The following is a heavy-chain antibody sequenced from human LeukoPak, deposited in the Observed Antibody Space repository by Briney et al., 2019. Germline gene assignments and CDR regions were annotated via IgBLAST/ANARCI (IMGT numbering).Heavy chain of an antibody. Sequence: GGSLRLSCAASGFTVSSNYMSWVRQAPGKGLEWVSVIYSGGSTYYADSVKGRFTISRDNSKNTLYLQMNSLRAEDTAVYYCAKTPSSGSSGYYWFDYWGQGTLVTVSS. J-gene: IGHJ4*02. CDR3: AKTPSSGSSGYYWFDY. D-gene: IGHD3-22*01. V-gene: IGHV3-53*05. CDR2: IYSGGST. CDR1: GFTVSSNY.